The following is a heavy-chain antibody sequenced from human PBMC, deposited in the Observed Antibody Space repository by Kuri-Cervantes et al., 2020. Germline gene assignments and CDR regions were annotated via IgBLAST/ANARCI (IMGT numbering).Heavy chain of an antibody. V-gene: IGHV5-51*01. Sequence: KVSCKGSGNSFTNYWIAWVRQMAGKGLEWMGIIYPGDSDTRYSPSFQGQVTISADKSISTAYLQWSSLKASDTAMYYCARLSGPSGVRDYWGQGTLVTVSS. J-gene: IGHJ4*02. CDR3: ARLSGPSGVRDY. CDR2: IYPGDSDT. CDR1: GNSFTNYW. D-gene: IGHD5-12*01.